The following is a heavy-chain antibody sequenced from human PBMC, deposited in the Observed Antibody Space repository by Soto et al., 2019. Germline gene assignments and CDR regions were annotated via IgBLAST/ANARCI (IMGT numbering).Heavy chain of an antibody. CDR3: ARDPLTDTAMVQYYFDY. Sequence: QVPLVESGGGVVQPGRSLRLSCAASGFTFSSYAMHWVRQAPGKGLEWVAVISYDGSNKYYADSVKGRFTISRDNSKNTLYLQMNSLRAEDTAVYYCARDPLTDTAMVQYYFDYWGQGTLVTVSS. CDR2: ISYDGSNK. V-gene: IGHV3-30-3*01. J-gene: IGHJ4*02. D-gene: IGHD5-18*01. CDR1: GFTFSSYA.